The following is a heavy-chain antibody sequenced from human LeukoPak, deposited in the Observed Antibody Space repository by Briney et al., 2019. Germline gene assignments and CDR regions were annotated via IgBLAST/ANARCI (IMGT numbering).Heavy chain of an antibody. D-gene: IGHD7-27*01. V-gene: IGHV6-1*01. CDR1: GDSVSSANTA. CDR3: ARGWGFDF. J-gene: IGHJ4*02. CDR2: TYYRSKWFT. Sequence: SQTLSLTCAISGDSVSSANTAWNWIRQSPSRGLEWLGRTYYRSKWFTEYAVSVKSRLTINPDTSKNQFSLHLNSLSPEDTAVYYCARGWGFDFWGQGTLVTVSS.